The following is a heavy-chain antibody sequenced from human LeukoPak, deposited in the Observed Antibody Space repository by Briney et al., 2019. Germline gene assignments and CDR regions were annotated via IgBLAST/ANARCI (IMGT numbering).Heavy chain of an antibody. CDR2: IDSSSGTI. V-gene: IGHV3-48*01. J-gene: IGHJ3*02. CDR1: GFNFSPYS. Sequence: PGGSLRLSCAASGFNFSPYSMSWLRQAPGKGLEWISYIDSSSGTIYYADSVRGRFTISGDNAKNSLYLQMNSLRAEDTAVYYCARVRSSYYYESSGYYHYDAFDIWGQGTMVTVSS. CDR3: ARVRSSYYYESSGYYHYDAFDI. D-gene: IGHD3-22*01.